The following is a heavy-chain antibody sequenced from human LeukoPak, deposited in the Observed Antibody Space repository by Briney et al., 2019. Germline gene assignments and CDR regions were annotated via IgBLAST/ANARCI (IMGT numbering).Heavy chain of an antibody. CDR2: INPNSGGT. D-gene: IGHD3-9*01. Sequence: ASVKVSCKASGYTFTGYYMHWVRQAPGQGLEWMGWINPNSGGTNYAQKFQGRVTMTRDTSISTAYMELSRLRSDDTAVYYCARGSLRVLRYFDWLLPEDYWGQGTLVTVSS. J-gene: IGHJ4*02. V-gene: IGHV1-2*02. CDR1: GYTFTGYY. CDR3: ARGSLRVLRYFDWLLPEDY.